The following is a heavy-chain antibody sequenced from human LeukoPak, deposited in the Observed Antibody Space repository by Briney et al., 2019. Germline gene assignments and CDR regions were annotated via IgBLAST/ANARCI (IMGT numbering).Heavy chain of an antibody. D-gene: IGHD3-9*01. J-gene: IGHJ6*03. Sequence: GGSLRLSCAASGFTFTNYAMSWVRQAPGRGLEWVSNISPGGSTNYADSVKGRFTISRDNYKNTMYLQMNSLRAEDTAVYYCAKGFDFEGYYYYYYMDVWGKGTTVTISS. V-gene: IGHV3-23*01. CDR1: GFTFTNYA. CDR2: ISPGGST. CDR3: AKGFDFEGYYYYYYMDV.